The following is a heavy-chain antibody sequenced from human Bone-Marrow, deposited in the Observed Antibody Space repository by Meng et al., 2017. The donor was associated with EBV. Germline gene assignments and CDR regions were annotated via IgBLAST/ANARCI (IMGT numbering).Heavy chain of an antibody. CDR1: GGSFSGYY. J-gene: IGHJ2*01. CDR3: ARSAKGYFGL. Sequence: QGRLRQWGAGLLKPSETLSLTCAVYGGSFSGYYWSWIRQPPGKGLEWIGEINHSGSTNYSPSLKSRVTISVDTSKNQFSLKLSSVTAADTAVYYCARSAKGYFGLWGRGTLVTVSS. V-gene: IGHV4-34*01. CDR2: INHSGST.